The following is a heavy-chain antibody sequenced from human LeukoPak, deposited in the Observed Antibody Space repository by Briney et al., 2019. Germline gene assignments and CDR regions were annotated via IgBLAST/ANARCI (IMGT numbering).Heavy chain of an antibody. Sequence: SETLSLTCAVYGGSFSGYYWSWIRQPPGKGLEWIGEINHSGSTNYNPSLKSRVTISVDTSKNQFSLKLSSVTAADTAVYYCATTSYDSSGYFDYWGQGTLVTVSS. CDR2: INHSGST. CDR3: ATTSYDSSGYFDY. J-gene: IGHJ4*02. CDR1: GGSFSGYY. V-gene: IGHV4-34*01. D-gene: IGHD3-22*01.